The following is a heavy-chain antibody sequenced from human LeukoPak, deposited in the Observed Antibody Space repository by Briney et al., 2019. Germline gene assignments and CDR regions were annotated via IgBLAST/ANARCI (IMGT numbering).Heavy chain of an antibody. Sequence: ASVKVSCKASGGTFSSYAISWVRQAPGQGLEWMGGIIPIFGTANHAQKFQGRVTITADESTSTAYMELSSLRSEDTAVYYCAREVYGAHDYWGQGTLVTVSS. J-gene: IGHJ4*02. CDR3: AREVYGAHDY. D-gene: IGHD1-14*01. CDR1: GGTFSSYA. CDR2: IIPIFGTA. V-gene: IGHV1-69*13.